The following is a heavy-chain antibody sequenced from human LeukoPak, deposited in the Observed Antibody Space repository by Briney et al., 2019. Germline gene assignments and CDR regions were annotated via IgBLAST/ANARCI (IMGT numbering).Heavy chain of an antibody. Sequence: SGGSLRLSCAAPGFTFSSYSMNWVRQAPGKGLEWVSSISSSSSYIYYADSVKGRFTISRDNAKNSLYLQMNSLRAEDTAVYYCARAKTLPTVTNDYWGQGTLVTVSS. J-gene: IGHJ4*02. V-gene: IGHV3-21*01. D-gene: IGHD4-17*01. CDR1: GFTFSSYS. CDR3: ARAKTLPTVTNDY. CDR2: ISSSSSYI.